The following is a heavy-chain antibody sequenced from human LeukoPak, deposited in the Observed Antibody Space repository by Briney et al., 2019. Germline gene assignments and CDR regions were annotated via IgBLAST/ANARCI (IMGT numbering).Heavy chain of an antibody. CDR1: GFTFNNFP. Sequence: GGSLSLSCAASGFTFNNFPMTWVRRAPGKGLESFASISGSGGDTYYTDSVRGRFTISRDNAKNSLYLQMSNLRAEDTAVYFCARGGGLDVWGQGATVTVSS. CDR2: ISGSGGDT. J-gene: IGHJ6*02. CDR3: ARGGGLDV. V-gene: IGHV3-23*01. D-gene: IGHD3-16*01.